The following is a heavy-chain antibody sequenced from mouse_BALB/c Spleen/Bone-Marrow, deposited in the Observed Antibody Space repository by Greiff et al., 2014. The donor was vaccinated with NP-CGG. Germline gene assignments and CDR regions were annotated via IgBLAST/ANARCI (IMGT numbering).Heavy chain of an antibody. J-gene: IGHJ2*01. CDR2: IDLSDSEI. V-gene: IGHV1-61*01. D-gene: IGHD2-10*02. CDR1: GYTFTGYW. Sequence: QVQLQQPGAEVVRPGASVKLSCKASGYTFTGYWMNWVKQRPGQGLEWIGMIDLSDSEIHYNPMFRDKATLTVDKSSSTAYMQLSSLTSDDSAVYYCVRKYGKGGDYWGQGTTLTVSS. CDR3: VRKYGKGGDY.